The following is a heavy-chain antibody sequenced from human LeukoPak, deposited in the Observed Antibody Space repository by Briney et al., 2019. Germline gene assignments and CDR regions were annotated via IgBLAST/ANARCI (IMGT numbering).Heavy chain of an antibody. CDR3: ARVRPRVGAEYYFDY. CDR1: GFTFDDYA. Sequence: PGGSLRLSCAASGFTFDDYAMHWVRQAPGKGLEWVSGISWNSGSTYYADSVKGRFTISRDNSKNTLYLQMNSLRAEDTAVYYCARVRPRVGAEYYFDYWGQGTLVTVSS. V-gene: IGHV3-9*01. J-gene: IGHJ4*02. D-gene: IGHD1-26*01. CDR2: ISWNSGST.